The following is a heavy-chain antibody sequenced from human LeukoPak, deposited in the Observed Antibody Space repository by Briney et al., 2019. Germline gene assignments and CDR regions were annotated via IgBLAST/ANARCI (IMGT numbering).Heavy chain of an antibody. Sequence: PSETLSLTCTVSGGSVSSGDYYWSWIRQYPGKDLEWLGYIYDSGKTYYNPSLKSRVTISIDTSKNQFSLKLSSVTAADTAVYYGARDRGGVLPPNNWFDPWGQGTLVTVSS. CDR2: IYDSGKT. J-gene: IGHJ5*02. CDR3: ARDRGGVLPPNNWFDP. V-gene: IGHV4-30-4*08. CDR1: GGSVSSGDYY. D-gene: IGHD2/OR15-2a*01.